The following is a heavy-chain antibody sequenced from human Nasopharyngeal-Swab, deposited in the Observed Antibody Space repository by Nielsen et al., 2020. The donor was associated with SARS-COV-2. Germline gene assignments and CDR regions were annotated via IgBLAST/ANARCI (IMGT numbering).Heavy chain of an antibody. CDR2: IYSGGST. Sequence: VRQAPGKGLEWVSVIYSGGSTYYADSVKGRFTISRDNSKNTLYLQMNSLRAEDTAVYYCARGYCSGGSCYENYYYGMDVWGQGTTVTVSS. J-gene: IGHJ6*02. D-gene: IGHD2-15*01. CDR3: ARGYCSGGSCYENYYYGMDV. V-gene: IGHV3-53*01.